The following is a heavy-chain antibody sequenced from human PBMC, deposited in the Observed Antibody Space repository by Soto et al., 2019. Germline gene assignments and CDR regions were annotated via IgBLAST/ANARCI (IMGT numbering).Heavy chain of an antibody. CDR1: GYTFTKYY. CDR2: INPSGGST. CDR3: ARAFELRGTIFGLVIFWMYNWMDS. V-gene: IGHV1-46*03. Sequence: QVQLVQSGTEVKKPGASVKISCKASGYTFTKYYMHWVRQAPGQGLEWMGIINPSGGSTTYAQKFQDRVTMTSDTSTSTFYMELNSLRSEDTAIYYCARAFELRGTIFGLVIFWMYNWMDSWGERTLVTVSS. D-gene: IGHD3-3*01. J-gene: IGHJ5*02.